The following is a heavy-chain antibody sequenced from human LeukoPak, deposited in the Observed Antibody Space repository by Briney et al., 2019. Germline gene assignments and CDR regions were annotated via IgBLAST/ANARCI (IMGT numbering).Heavy chain of an antibody. J-gene: IGHJ4*02. CDR3: LRLGVINFDY. D-gene: IGHD3-10*01. V-gene: IGHV1-2*07. CDR2: ISPDSGGT. Sequence: PSVKVSCKVSGYTFIDYYIHWVRQTPGQGLEFLGWISPDSGGTKYTHKFRGRETLTRATPISTAYMVLRQLRSDATAESSVLRLGVINFDYWGQGTLVTVSS. CDR1: GYTFIDYY.